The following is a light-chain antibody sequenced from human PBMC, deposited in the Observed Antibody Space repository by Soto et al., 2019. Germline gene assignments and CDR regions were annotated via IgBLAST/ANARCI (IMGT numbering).Light chain of an antibody. CDR1: QCISRF. Sequence: DIQMTQSPSSLSASVGDRVTITCRASQCISRFLNWYQQKSGKPPQLLIYAASSLQSGVPSRFSGSGSGTDFTLTISSLQPEDFATYYCQQTYITPPWTFGQGSKVEIK. CDR2: AAS. J-gene: IGKJ1*01. CDR3: QQTYITPPWT. V-gene: IGKV1-39*01.